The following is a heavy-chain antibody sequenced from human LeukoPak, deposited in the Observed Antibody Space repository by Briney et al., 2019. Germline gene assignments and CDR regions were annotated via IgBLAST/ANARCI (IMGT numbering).Heavy chain of an antibody. CDR3: ARRCVVVRGYNWFDP. Sequence: SETLSLTCTVSSGPISSGTYYWSWIRQLPGKGLEWIGYISYSGNTDYNPSLKSRVTMSVDTSKNQFSLKLSSVTAADTAVYYCARRCVVVRGYNWFDPWGQGTLVTVSS. J-gene: IGHJ5*02. V-gene: IGHV4-31*03. CDR2: ISYSGNT. D-gene: IGHD3-10*01. CDR1: SGPISSGTYY.